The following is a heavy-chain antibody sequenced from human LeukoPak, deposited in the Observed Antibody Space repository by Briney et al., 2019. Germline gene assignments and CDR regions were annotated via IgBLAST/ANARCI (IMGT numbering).Heavy chain of an antibody. Sequence: GGSLRLSCAASGFTFDDYAMHWVRQAPGKGLEWVSGISWNSGSIGYADSVKGRFTISRDNAKNSLYLQMNSVRAEDTALYHCAKDVAARLQYYYYGMDVWGQGTTVTVSS. CDR2: ISWNSGSI. V-gene: IGHV3-9*01. D-gene: IGHD6-6*01. J-gene: IGHJ6*02. CDR1: GFTFDDYA. CDR3: AKDVAARLQYYYYGMDV.